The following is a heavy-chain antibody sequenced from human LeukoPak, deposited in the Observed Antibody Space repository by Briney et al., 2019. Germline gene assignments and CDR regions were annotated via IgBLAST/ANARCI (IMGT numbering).Heavy chain of an antibody. D-gene: IGHD6-6*01. CDR3: ARYIPARPGFDY. V-gene: IGHV4-4*07. J-gene: IGHJ4*02. CDR1: GGSISDY. Sequence: SETLSLTCTVSGGSISDYWSWIRQPAGKGLEWIGRIYTSGSTNYNPSLKSRVTMSVDTSKNQFSLKLSSVTVADTAVYYCARYIPARPGFDYWGQGTLVTVSS. CDR2: IYTSGST.